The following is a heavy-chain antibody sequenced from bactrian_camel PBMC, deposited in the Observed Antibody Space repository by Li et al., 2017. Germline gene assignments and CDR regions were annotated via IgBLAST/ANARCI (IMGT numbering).Heavy chain of an antibody. J-gene: IGHJ4*01. CDR3: AASRHYGRLCGASVKYHE. Sequence: HVQLVESGGGSVQAGGSLRVSCAASADIYKSYCLGWFRQPPGKEREEVASIYTGGSSTTYADSVKGRFTISADIAKNTVYLQMNSLKPEDTAMYYCAASRHYGRLCGASVKYHEWGQGTQVTVS. D-gene: IGHD4*01. CDR2: IYTGGSST. CDR1: ADIYKSYC. V-gene: IGHV3-3*01.